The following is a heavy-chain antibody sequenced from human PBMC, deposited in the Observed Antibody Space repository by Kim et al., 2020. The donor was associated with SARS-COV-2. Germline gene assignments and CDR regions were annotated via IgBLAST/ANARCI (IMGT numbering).Heavy chain of an antibody. D-gene: IGHD3-22*01. V-gene: IGHV4-30-2*01. J-gene: IGHJ6*03. CDR1: GGSISSGGYS. CDR2: IYHSGST. Sequence: SETLSLTCAVSGGSISSGGYSWSWIRQPPGKGLEWIGYIYHSGSTYYNPSLKSRVTISVDRSKNQFSLKLSSVTAADTAVYYCARAHSYYYDSSGYYYYYYMDVWGKGTTVTVSS. CDR3: ARAHSYYYDSSGYYYYYYMDV.